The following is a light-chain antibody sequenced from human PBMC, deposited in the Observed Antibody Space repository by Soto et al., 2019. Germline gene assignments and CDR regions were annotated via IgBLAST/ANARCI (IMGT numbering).Light chain of an antibody. CDR3: SSYTSGDTLV. CDR2: EVT. V-gene: IGLV2-14*01. CDR1: SSDVGGYDY. Sequence: QSVLTQPASVSGSPGQSITISCTGTSSDVGGYDYVSWYQQHPGKAPKLMIFEVTNRPSGVSYRFSGSKSGDTASLTISGLQAEDEADYFCSSYTSGDTLVFGGGTQLTVL. J-gene: IGLJ3*02.